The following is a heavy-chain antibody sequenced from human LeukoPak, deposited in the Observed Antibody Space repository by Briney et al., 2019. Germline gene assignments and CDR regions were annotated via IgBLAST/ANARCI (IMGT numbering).Heavy chain of an antibody. V-gene: IGHV4-39*07. CDR2: IYYSGST. Sequence: PSETLSLTCTVSGGSISSSSYYWGWIRQPPGKGLEWIGSIYYSGSTYYNPSLKSRVTISVDTSKNQFSLKLSSVTAADTAVYYCARDHGDTTAGYFYYGMDVWGQGTTVTVSS. CDR3: ARDHGDTTAGYFYYGMDV. D-gene: IGHD1-26*01. J-gene: IGHJ6*02. CDR1: GGSISSSSYY.